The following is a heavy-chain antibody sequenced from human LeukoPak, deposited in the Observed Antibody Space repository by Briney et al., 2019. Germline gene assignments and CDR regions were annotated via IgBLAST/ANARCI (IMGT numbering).Heavy chain of an antibody. D-gene: IGHD5-18*01. CDR3: ARGVYSYGLRGLSDY. Sequence: ASVKVSCKASGYTFTSYDINWVRQAPGQGLEWMGWISAYNGNTNYAQKLQGRVTMTTDTSTSTAYMELRSLRSDDTAVYYCARGVYSYGLRGLSDYWGQGTLVTVSS. V-gene: IGHV1-18*01. CDR1: GYTFTSYD. CDR2: ISAYNGNT. J-gene: IGHJ4*02.